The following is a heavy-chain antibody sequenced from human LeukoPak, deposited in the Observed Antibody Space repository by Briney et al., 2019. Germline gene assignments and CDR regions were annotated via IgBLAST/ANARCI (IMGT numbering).Heavy chain of an antibody. CDR2: ISSSGSTI. CDR1: GFTFSDYY. D-gene: IGHD3-3*01. CDR3: ARAPGTIFGVVIVEAYYYMDV. Sequence: GGSLRLSCAASGFTFSDYYMSWIRQAPGKGLEWVSYISSSGSTIYYADSVKGRFTISRDNAKNSLYLQMNSLRAEDTAVYYCARAPGTIFGVVIVEAYYYMDVWGKGTTVTVSS. V-gene: IGHV3-11*04. J-gene: IGHJ6*03.